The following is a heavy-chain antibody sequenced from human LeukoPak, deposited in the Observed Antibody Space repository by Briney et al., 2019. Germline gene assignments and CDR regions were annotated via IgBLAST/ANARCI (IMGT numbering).Heavy chain of an antibody. CDR2: ISSSSYI. Sequence: GGSLRLSCAASGFTFSSYSMNWVRQAPGKGLEWVSSISSSSYIYYADSVKGRFTISRDNAKNSLYLQMNSLRAEDTAVYYCARVTPGIAVAGSGDYWGQGTLVTVSS. V-gene: IGHV3-21*01. D-gene: IGHD6-19*01. CDR1: GFTFSSYS. CDR3: ARVTPGIAVAGSGDY. J-gene: IGHJ4*02.